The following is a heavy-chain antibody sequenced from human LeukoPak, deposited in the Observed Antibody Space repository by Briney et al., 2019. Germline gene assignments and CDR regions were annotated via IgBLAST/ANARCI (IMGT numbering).Heavy chain of an antibody. CDR3: ARHGTSGTNLNWFDP. CDR2: IYYSGST. V-gene: IGHV4-59*01. D-gene: IGHD1-1*01. Sequence: PSETLSLTCTVSGGSISSFYWSWIRQPPGKGLEWIGYIYYSGSTNYNPSLKSRVTISVDTSKNQFLRKLSSVTAADTAVDYCARHGTSGTNLNWFDPWGQGTLVTVSS. CDR1: GGSISSFY. J-gene: IGHJ5*02.